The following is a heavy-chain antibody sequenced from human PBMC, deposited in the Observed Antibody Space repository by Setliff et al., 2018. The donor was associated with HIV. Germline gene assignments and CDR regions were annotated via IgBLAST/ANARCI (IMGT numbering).Heavy chain of an antibody. Sequence: ASVKVSCKASGYTFTSYYMHWVQQAPGKGLEWMGRLDPESGEVIYGENFQGRVTISADTSINTTYMELPGLTSEDTAVYYCATGTGKYSVDAFDVWGLGTVVTVSS. V-gene: IGHV1-69-2*01. D-gene: IGHD7-27*01. CDR2: LDPESGEV. CDR1: GYTFTSYY. CDR3: ATGTGKYSVDAFDV. J-gene: IGHJ3*01.